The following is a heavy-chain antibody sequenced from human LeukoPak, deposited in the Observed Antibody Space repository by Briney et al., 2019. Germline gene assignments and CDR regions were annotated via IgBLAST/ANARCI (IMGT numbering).Heavy chain of an antibody. CDR3: LWFGPDAFDI. V-gene: IGHV3-9*01. D-gene: IGHD3-10*01. CDR1: GFTFDDYA. Sequence: PGGSLRLSCAASGFTFDDYAMHWVRQAPGKGLEWVSGISWNSGSIGYADSVKGRFTISRDNAKNSLYLQMNSLRAEDTALYYCLWFGPDAFDIWGQGTMVTVSS. J-gene: IGHJ3*02. CDR2: ISWNSGSI.